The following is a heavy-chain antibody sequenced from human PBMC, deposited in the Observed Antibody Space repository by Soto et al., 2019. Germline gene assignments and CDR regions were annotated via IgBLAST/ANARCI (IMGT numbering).Heavy chain of an antibody. CDR1: GFTFSSYG. D-gene: IGHD4-17*01. Sequence: QVQLVESGGGVVQPGRSLRLSCAASGFTFSSYGMHWVRQAPGKGLEWVAVIWYDGSNEYYADSVTGRCTISRDNSKITLNLHMNNLRAEDTAVYFCARDRGVTNLRGGSFDYWGQGTLVTVSS. CDR3: ARDRGVTNLRGGSFDY. V-gene: IGHV3-33*01. CDR2: IWYDGSNE. J-gene: IGHJ4*02.